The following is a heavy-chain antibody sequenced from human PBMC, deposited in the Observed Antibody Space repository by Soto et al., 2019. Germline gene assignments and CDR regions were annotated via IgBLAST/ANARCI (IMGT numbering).Heavy chain of an antibody. CDR1: GGTFSNSP. V-gene: IGHV1-69*12. CDR3: ARSRFVVGVTEDYYGMDV. Sequence: QVQLVQSGAEVKEPGSSVKVSCKSSGGTFSNSPISWVRQAPRKGLEWMGGVIPLFRTANYAQKFQGRVTITADESTNTADMELSSLRSGDTAVYYCARSRFVVGVTEDYYGMDVWGQGTTVTVSS. CDR2: VIPLFRTA. J-gene: IGHJ6*02. D-gene: IGHD2-8*01.